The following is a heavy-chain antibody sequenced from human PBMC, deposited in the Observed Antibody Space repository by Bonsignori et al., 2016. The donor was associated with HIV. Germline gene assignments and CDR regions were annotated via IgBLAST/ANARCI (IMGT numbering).Heavy chain of an antibody. D-gene: IGHD3-16*01. V-gene: IGHV3-21*01. CDR2: ISSSSSYI. J-gene: IGHJ4*02. Sequence: WIRQPPGKGLEWVSSISSSSSYIYYADSVKGRFTISRDNAKNSLYLQMNSLRAEDTAVYYCARPTYYDYVWGSYRAFSLDYWGQGTLVTVSS. CDR3: ARPTYYDYVWGSYRAFSLDY.